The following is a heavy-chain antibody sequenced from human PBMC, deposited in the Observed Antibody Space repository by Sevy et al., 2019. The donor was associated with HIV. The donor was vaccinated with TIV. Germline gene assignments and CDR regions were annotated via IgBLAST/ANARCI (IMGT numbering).Heavy chain of an antibody. V-gene: IGHV3-23*01. CDR3: ARKYDSSGYFDY. D-gene: IGHD3-22*01. CDR1: GFMFSDFV. J-gene: IGHJ4*02. Sequence: GGSLRLSCTASGFMFSDFVLSWIRQAPGKGLEWVSGISGSGGSGDKTNYADSVKGRFTTSRDDSKNSLYLQLNSLRAEDTAIYYCARKYDSSGYFDYWGQGTLVTVSS. CDR2: ISGSGGSGDKT.